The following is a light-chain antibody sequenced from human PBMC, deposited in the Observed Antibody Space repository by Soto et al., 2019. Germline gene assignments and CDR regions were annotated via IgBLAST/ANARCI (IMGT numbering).Light chain of an antibody. CDR1: QSISSY. CDR2: AAS. CDR3: QQRYGT. Sequence: DIQMTQSPSSLSASVGDRVTITCRASQSISSYLNWYQHKPGKAPKLLIYAASSLQSGVPSRFSGSGSGTDFTLTISSLQPEYFATYYCQQRYGTFGQGTKVEIK. V-gene: IGKV1-39*01. J-gene: IGKJ1*01.